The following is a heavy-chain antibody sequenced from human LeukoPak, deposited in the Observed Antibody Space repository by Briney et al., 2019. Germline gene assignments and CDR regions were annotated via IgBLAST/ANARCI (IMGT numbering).Heavy chain of an antibody. V-gene: IGHV1-69*13. CDR2: IIPIFGTA. CDR3: ARGTGGHYYDSSGYGPNDY. CDR1: GGTFISYA. D-gene: IGHD3-22*01. J-gene: IGHJ4*02. Sequence: SVKVSCKASGGTFISYAISWVRQAPGQGLEWMGGIIPIFGTANYAQKFQGRVTITVDESTSTAYMELSSLRSEDTAVYYCARGTGGHYYDSSGYGPNDYWGQGTLVTVSS.